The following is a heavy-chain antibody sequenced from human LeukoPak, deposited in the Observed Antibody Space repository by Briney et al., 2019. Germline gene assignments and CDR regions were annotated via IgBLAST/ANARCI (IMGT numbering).Heavy chain of an antibody. CDR2: IYYSGST. Sequence: PSETLSLTCTVSGGSISGYYWNWHRQPPGKGPEWIAYIYYSGSTYYNPSLKSRVTISVDTSKNQFSLKLSSVTAADTAVYYCARGHGYSGYDPSAPVDYWGQGTLVTVSS. J-gene: IGHJ4*02. CDR3: ARGHGYSGYDPSAPVDY. CDR1: GGSISGYY. D-gene: IGHD5-12*01. V-gene: IGHV4-59*08.